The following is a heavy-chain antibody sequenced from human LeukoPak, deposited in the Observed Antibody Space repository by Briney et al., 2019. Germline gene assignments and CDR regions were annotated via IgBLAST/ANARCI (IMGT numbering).Heavy chain of an antibody. Sequence: GGSLRLSCAASGNYCMHWVRQAPGKGLVWVSHIHSDGSWTSYADSVKGRFTISKDNAKNTVYLQMNNLRAEDTAVYYCVSFYETYWGRGTLVTVSS. CDR1: GNYC. D-gene: IGHD2-2*01. CDR2: IHSDGSWT. CDR3: VSFYETY. J-gene: IGHJ4*02. V-gene: IGHV3-74*01.